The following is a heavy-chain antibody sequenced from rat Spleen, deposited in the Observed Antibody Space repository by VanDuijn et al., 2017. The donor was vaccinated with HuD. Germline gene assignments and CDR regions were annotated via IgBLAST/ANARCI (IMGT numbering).Heavy chain of an antibody. CDR3: TRPSIGTTRIWAY. CDR1: GFTFSNYG. V-gene: IGHV5-20*01. J-gene: IGHJ3*01. D-gene: IGHD1-5*01. Sequence: EVQLVETGGDLVQPGRSLKLSCAASGFTFSNYGMHWIRQAPTKGLEWVASISYDGGSTYYRDSVKGRFTISRDNAKSSLYLQMNSLRSEDTATYYCTRPSIGTTRIWAYWGQGTLVTVSS. CDR2: ISYDGGST.